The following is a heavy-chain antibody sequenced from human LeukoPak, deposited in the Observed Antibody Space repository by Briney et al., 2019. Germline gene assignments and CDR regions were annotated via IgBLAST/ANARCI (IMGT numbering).Heavy chain of an antibody. Sequence: QPGGSLRLSCAASGFTFSSYGMHWVRQAPGKGLEWVAFIRYDGSNKYYADSVKGRFTISRDNSKNTLYLQMNSLRAEDTAVYYCAKELQTCDFWSGSVDYWGQGTLVTVSS. CDR2: IRYDGSNK. J-gene: IGHJ4*02. V-gene: IGHV3-30*02. CDR1: GFTFSSYG. D-gene: IGHD3-3*01. CDR3: AKELQTCDFWSGSVDY.